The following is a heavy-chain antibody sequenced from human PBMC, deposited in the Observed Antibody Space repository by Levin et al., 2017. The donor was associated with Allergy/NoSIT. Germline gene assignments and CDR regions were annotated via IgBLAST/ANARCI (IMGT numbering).Heavy chain of an antibody. J-gene: IGHJ4*02. CDR1: GGSIGSYY. D-gene: IGHD3-22*01. Sequence: SQALSLTCTISGGSIGSYYWNWIRQAPGKGLEWIGYVINTGTTFYSPSLKSRVTISVDTSKNQFSLRLTSVTAADTAVYYCARDNYFDSSGSYRLDYWGQGTLVTVSS. V-gene: IGHV4-59*01. CDR2: VINTGTT. CDR3: ARDNYFDSSGSYRLDY.